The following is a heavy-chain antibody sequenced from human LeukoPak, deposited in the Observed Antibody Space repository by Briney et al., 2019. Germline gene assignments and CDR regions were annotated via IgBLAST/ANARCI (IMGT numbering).Heavy chain of an antibody. CDR3: ARVGAYYYYMDI. J-gene: IGHJ6*03. D-gene: IGHD3-16*01. CDR1: GYTFTGYY. CDR2: INPNSGGT. V-gene: IGHV1-2*02. Sequence: ASVKVSCKASGYTFTGYYMHWVRQAPGQGLEWMGWINPNSGGTNYAQKLQGRVTMTTDTSTSTAYMELRSLRSDDTAVYYCARVGAYYYYMDIWGKGTTVTISS.